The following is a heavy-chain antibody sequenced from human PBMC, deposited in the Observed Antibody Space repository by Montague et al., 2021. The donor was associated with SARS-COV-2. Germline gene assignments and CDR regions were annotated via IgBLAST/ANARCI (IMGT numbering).Heavy chain of an antibody. D-gene: IGHD1-1*01. V-gene: IGHV4-59*01. CDR1: GGSMSGYY. CDR2: VHYTGST. J-gene: IGHJ4*02. CDR3: ARAQNTCFIANCENYLDV. Sequence: SETLSLTCEVSGGSMSGYYWTWIRQSPGKGLEWIGYVHYTGSTKYNPSLKTRVSLSLDTPKNHFSLHLSSVTAADTAIYFCARAQNTCFIANCENYLDVWGLGALVTVSS.